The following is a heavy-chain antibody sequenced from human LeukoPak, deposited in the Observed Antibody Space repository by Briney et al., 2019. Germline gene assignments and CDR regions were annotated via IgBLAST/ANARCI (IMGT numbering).Heavy chain of an antibody. Sequence: PSETLSLTCTVSGGSISSYYWSWIRQPAGKGLEWIGRIYTSGSTNYNPSLKSRVTMSVDTSKNQSSLKLSSVTAADTAVYYCASEKLMITFGGVIANYYYMDVWGKGTTVTISS. CDR3: ASEKLMITFGGVIANYYYMDV. D-gene: IGHD3-16*02. V-gene: IGHV4-4*07. CDR2: IYTSGST. J-gene: IGHJ6*03. CDR1: GGSISSYY.